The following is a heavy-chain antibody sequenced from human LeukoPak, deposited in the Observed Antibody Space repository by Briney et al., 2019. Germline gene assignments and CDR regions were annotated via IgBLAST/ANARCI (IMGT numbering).Heavy chain of an antibody. CDR1: GYSFSGYY. J-gene: IGHJ6*03. Sequence: ASVKASCKASGYSFSGYYMHWVRLAPGQGLEWMGWINPNSGGTNYAQKFQGRVTMTRDTSISTAYMELSSLRSDDTAVYYCAREQFFWSGYYNGYMDVWGKGTTVTVSS. V-gene: IGHV1-2*02. D-gene: IGHD3-3*01. CDR3: AREQFFWSGYYNGYMDV. CDR2: INPNSGGT.